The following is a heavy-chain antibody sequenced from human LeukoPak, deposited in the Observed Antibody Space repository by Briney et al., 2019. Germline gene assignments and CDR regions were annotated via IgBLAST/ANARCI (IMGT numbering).Heavy chain of an antibody. Sequence: GGSLRLSCAASGFTFSSYAMHWVRQAPGKGLERVAVISYDGSNKYYADSVKGRFTISRDNSKNTLYLQMNSLRAEDTAVYYCARPLTYYYDSSGYPNWGQGTLVTVSS. CDR2: ISYDGSNK. CDR3: ARPLTYYYDSSGYPN. D-gene: IGHD3-22*01. CDR1: GFTFSSYA. V-gene: IGHV3-30*04. J-gene: IGHJ4*02.